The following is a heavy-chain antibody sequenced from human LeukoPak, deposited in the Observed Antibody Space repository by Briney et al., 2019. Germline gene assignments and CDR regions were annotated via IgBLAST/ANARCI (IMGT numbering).Heavy chain of an antibody. Sequence: PSETLSLTCAVYGGSFSGYYWNWIRQPPGKGLEWIGEINHSGSTNYNPSLKSRVTISVDTSKNQFSLNLSSVTAADTAVYYCARRRSIAARPFDCWGQGTLVTVSS. V-gene: IGHV4-34*01. J-gene: IGHJ4*02. CDR3: ARRRSIAARPFDC. CDR2: INHSGST. CDR1: GGSFSGYY. D-gene: IGHD6-6*01.